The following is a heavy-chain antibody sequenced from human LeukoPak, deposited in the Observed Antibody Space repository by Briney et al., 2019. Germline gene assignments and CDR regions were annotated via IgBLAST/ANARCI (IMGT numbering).Heavy chain of an antibody. CDR1: GDSISGYY. CDR3: ARVPRVGRKYSRGRFHN. J-gene: IGHJ4*02. V-gene: IGHV4-59*01. CDR2: IHYSGST. D-gene: IGHD6-19*01. Sequence: SETLSLACTVSGDSISGYYWSWIRQPPGKGLEWIGYIHYSGSTNYNPSLRSRVTISVDTSKNQFSMKLNSVTAADTAVYYCARVPRVGRKYSRGRFHNWGQGTLVTVSS.